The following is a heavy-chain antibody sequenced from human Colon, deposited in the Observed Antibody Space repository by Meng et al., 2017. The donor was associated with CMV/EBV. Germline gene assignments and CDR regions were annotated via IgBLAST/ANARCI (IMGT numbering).Heavy chain of an antibody. J-gene: IGHJ4*02. D-gene: IGHD3-3*01. CDR2: ISGSGSEGGD. CDR1: GFTFNDYA. Sequence: GGSLRLSCAASGFTFNDYAMAWVRQAPGKGLEWVSGISGSGSEGGDYYADSVKGRFTVSRDNFRNILYLEMNSLKADDTAVYFCAKGRMDYDFWSGYEDWGQGTLVTVSS. V-gene: IGHV3-23*01. CDR3: AKGRMDYDFWSGYED.